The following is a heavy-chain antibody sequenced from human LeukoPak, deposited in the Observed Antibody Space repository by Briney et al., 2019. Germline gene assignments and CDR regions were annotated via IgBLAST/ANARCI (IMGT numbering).Heavy chain of an antibody. CDR1: GFTFSSYA. D-gene: IGHD6-19*01. Sequence: PGGSLRLSCAASGFTFSSYAMSWVRQAPGKGLEWVSAISGSGGSTYYADSVKGRFTISRDNSKNTLYLQMNSLRAEDTAVYYCASSSSGWGYYYYGMDVWGQGTTVTVSS. CDR2: ISGSGGST. CDR3: ASSSSGWGYYYYGMDV. J-gene: IGHJ6*02. V-gene: IGHV3-23*01.